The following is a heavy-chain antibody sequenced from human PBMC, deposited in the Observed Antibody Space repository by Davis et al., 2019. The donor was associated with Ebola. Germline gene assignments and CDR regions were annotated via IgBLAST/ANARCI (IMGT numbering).Heavy chain of an antibody. CDR2: INHSGRT. V-gene: IGHV4-34*01. CDR1: GGSFSASS. Sequence: MPSETLSLTCAVYGGSFSASSWTWIRQPPGKGLEWIGEINHSGRTNYKPSLRSRVTMSLDTSKKQFSLKLSSVTAADTSVYYCARGSSGSRLHLWGHGTLVTVSS. CDR3: ARGSSGSRLHL. J-gene: IGHJ4*01. D-gene: IGHD1-26*01.